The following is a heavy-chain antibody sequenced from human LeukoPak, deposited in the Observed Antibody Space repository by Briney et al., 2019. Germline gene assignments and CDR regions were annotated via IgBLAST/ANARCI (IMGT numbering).Heavy chain of an antibody. D-gene: IGHD2-2*01. J-gene: IGHJ4*02. CDR3: AKDRCSSTSCYLDY. V-gene: IGHV3-23*01. CDR2: ITGNGDSK. CDR1: GFTFSDHA. Sequence: GGSLRLSCAASGFTFSDHAMAWVRQAPGKGLKWVATITGNGDSKFYADSVKGRFIISRDNSKNTLNLEMSSLRAEDMALYYCAKDRCSSTSCYLDYWGQGTLVTVSS.